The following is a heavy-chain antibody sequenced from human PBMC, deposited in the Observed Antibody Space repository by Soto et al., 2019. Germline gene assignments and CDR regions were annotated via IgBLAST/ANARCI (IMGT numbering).Heavy chain of an antibody. CDR1: GYTFTSYG. D-gene: IGHD5-12*01. J-gene: IGHJ6*02. V-gene: IGHV1-18*04. Sequence: ASVKVSCKASGYTFTSYGISWVRQAPGQGLEWMGWISAYNGNTNYAQKLQGRVTMTTDTSTSTAYMELRGLRSDDTAVYYCARDRGYDLDYYYGMDVWGQGTTVTVSS. CDR3: ARDRGYDLDYYYGMDV. CDR2: ISAYNGNT.